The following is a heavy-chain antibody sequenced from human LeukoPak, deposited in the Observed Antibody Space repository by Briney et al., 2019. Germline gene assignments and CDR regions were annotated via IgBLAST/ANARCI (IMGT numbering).Heavy chain of an antibody. CDR3: ARVVIAYWYFDL. J-gene: IGHJ2*01. CDR2: IYHGGST. Sequence: SETLSLTCTVSGYSISSGYYWGWIRQPPGKGLEWIGSIYHGGSTYYNPSLKSRVTISVDTSKNQFSLKLSSVTAADTAVYYCARVVIAYWYFDLWGRGTLVTVSS. V-gene: IGHV4-38-2*02. D-gene: IGHD2-21*01. CDR1: GYSISSGYY.